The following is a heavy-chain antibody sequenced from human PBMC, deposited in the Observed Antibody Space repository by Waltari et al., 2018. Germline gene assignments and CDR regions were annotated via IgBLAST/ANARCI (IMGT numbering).Heavy chain of an antibody. V-gene: IGHV4-61*02. CDR3: ARDGPRAFDI. J-gene: IGHJ3*02. CDR1: GASITSGSYY. Sequence: QVQLQESGPGLVKPSQTLSLTCTVSGASITSGSYYWSWIRQPAGKGLEWIGRIYTSGSTNYNPSLKSRVTISVDTSKNQFSLKLSSVTAADTAVYYCARDGPRAFDIWGQGTMVTVSS. CDR2: IYTSGST.